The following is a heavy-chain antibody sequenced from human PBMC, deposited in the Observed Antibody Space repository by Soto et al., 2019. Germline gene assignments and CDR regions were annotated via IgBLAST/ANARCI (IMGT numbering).Heavy chain of an antibody. CDR2: IYYSGST. J-gene: IGHJ4*02. D-gene: IGHD3-22*01. Sequence: TLSLTCTVSGGSISSSSYYWGWIRQPPGKGLEWIGSIYYSGSTYYNPSLKSRVTISVDTSKNQFSLKLSSVTAADTAVYYCARHYYYDSSGYYLHTGKFDYWGQGTLVTVSS. V-gene: IGHV4-39*01. CDR3: ARHYYYDSSGYYLHTGKFDY. CDR1: GGSISSSSYY.